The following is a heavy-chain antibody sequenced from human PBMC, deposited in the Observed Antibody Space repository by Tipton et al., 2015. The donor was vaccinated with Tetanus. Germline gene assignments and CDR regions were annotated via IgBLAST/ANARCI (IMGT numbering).Heavy chain of an antibody. J-gene: IGHJ3*02. V-gene: IGHV4-61*01. CDR1: GGSISSGSSY. Sequence: TLSLTCTVSGGSISSGSSYWSWVRQPPGKKLEWLGYVFYRGSTNYNPSFKSRVTISVDTSKNQFSLKLHSVSAADTAVYYCARVGWLQQNKPAFDIWGQGTMVTVSS. D-gene: IGHD5-24*01. CDR2: VFYRGST. CDR3: ARVGWLQQNKPAFDI.